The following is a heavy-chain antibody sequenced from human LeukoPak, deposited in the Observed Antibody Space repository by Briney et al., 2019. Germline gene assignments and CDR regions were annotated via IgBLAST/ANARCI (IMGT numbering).Heavy chain of an antibody. J-gene: IGHJ5*02. CDR2: ISSSSSTI. CDR1: GFTFSSYS. CDR3: AREEMDIVLMVYAKYNWFDP. Sequence: GGSLRLSCAASGFTFSSYSMNWVHQAPGKGLEWVSYISSSSSTIYYADSVKGRFTISRDNAKNSLYLQMNSLRAEDTAVYYCAREEMDIVLMVYAKYNWFDPWGQGTLVTVSS. D-gene: IGHD2-8*01. V-gene: IGHV3-48*01.